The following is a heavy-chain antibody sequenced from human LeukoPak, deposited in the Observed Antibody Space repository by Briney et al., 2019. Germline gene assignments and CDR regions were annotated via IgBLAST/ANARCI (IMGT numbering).Heavy chain of an antibody. CDR3: AKGESYSYYFNY. D-gene: IGHD1-26*01. CDR1: GFTFSSYA. CDR2: ISGSGGST. V-gene: IGHV3-23*01. J-gene: IGHJ4*02. Sequence: GGSLRLSCAASGFTFSSYAMSWVRQAPGKGLEWVSAISGSGGSTYYADSVKGRFTISRDNSKNTLYLQMNSLRAEDTAVYFCAKGESYSYYFNYWGQGTLVTVSS.